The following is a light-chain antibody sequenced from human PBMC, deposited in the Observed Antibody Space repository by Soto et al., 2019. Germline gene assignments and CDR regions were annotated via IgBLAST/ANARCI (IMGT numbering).Light chain of an antibody. J-gene: IGKJ1*01. CDR1: QNIITK. Sequence: EIVMTQSPAALSVSPGERATLSCRASQNIITKLAWYQQKPGQAPRLLIYGASTRATGIPVRFSGSGYGTEFTLTITSLQSEDFAVYYCQRQSSWPRTFGQGTKVDIK. CDR3: QRQSSWPRT. CDR2: GAS. V-gene: IGKV3-15*01.